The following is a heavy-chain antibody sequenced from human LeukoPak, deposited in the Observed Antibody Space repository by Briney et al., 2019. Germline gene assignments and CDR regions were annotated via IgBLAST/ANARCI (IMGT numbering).Heavy chain of an antibody. CDR1: GFTLSSYA. CDR2: ISVSGNT. J-gene: IGHJ4*02. Sequence: PGGSLRLSCAASGFTLSSYAMSWVRQGPGKGLEWVSAISVSGNTYHADSVKGRFTISRDNSKNTLYLQMNSLRAEYTAVYYCAKERLRYSASYLLDYRGEGTVATVSP. D-gene: IGHD1-26*01. V-gene: IGHV3-23*01. CDR3: AKERLRYSASYLLDY.